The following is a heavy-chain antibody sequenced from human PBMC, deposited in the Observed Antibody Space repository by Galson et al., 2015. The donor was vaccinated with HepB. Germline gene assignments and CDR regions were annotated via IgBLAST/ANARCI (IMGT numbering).Heavy chain of an antibody. CDR3: VWLHQLLGWGAFDI. V-gene: IGHV1-18*01. CDR1: GYTFTSYG. J-gene: IGHJ3*02. CDR2: ISAYNGNT. D-gene: IGHD2-2*01. Sequence: SVKVSCKASGYTFTSYGISWVRQAPGQGLEWMGWISAYNGNTNYAQKLQGRVTMTTDTSTSTAYMELRSLRSDDTAVYYCVWLHQLLGWGAFDIWGQGTMVTVSS.